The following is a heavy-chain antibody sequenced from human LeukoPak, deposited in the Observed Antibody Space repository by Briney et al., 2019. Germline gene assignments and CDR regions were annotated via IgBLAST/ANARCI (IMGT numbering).Heavy chain of an antibody. Sequence: GGSLRLSCAASGFTFSRFGMNWVRQAPGKGLEWISYISSTSSAMYYADSVKGRFTIPRDNAKNSLYLQMSSLRDEDTAVYYCAQKGGTDHWGQGTLVTVSS. CDR3: AQKGGTDH. CDR1: GFTFSRFG. J-gene: IGHJ4*02. D-gene: IGHD2-15*01. V-gene: IGHV3-48*02. CDR2: ISSTSSAM.